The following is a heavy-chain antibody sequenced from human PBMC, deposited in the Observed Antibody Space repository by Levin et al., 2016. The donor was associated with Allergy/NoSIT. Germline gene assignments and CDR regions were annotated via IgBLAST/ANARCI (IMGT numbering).Heavy chain of an antibody. V-gene: IGHV3-49*04. CDR3: TSDPYVDIVAYNGMDV. J-gene: IGHJ6*02. Sequence: GESLKISCETSGFTFGDYHMSWVRQAPGKGLEWVGFIRNRRYGGARDYAASVEGRVIISRDDSKRIAYLQVNSLKTEDTAVYYCTSDPYVDIVAYNGMDVWGQGTTVTVSS. CDR2: IRNRRYGGAR. CDR1: GFTFGDYH. D-gene: IGHD5-12*01.